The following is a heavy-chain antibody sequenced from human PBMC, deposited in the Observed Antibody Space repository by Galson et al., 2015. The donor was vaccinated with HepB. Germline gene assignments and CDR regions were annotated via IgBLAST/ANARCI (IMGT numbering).Heavy chain of an antibody. D-gene: IGHD2-2*01. J-gene: IGHJ3*02. Sequence: SLRLSCAASGFRFSAYWMSWVRQAPGKGLEWVANIKQDGSEKNYVDSVKGRFTISRDNAKNSVYLQMNSLRAEDTAVYYCARESPFIGVVPAAKDDSFDNWGQRTMVTVPS. CDR2: IKQDGSEK. CDR3: ARESPFIGVVPAAKDDSFDN. CDR1: GFRFSAYW. V-gene: IGHV3-7*03.